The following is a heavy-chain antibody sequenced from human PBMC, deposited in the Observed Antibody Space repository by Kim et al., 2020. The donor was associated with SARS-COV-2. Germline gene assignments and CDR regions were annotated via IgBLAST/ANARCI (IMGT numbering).Heavy chain of an antibody. CDR2: IYYSGST. Sequence: SETLPLTCTVSGGSISSYYWSWIRQPPGKGLEWIGYIYYSGSTNYNPSLKSRVTISVDTSKNQFSLKLSSVTAADTAVYYCARGRYSSGWWGSKYYFDYWGQGTLVTVSS. J-gene: IGHJ4*02. V-gene: IGHV4-59*01. CDR3: ARGRYSSGWWGSKYYFDY. CDR1: GGSISSYY. D-gene: IGHD6-19*01.